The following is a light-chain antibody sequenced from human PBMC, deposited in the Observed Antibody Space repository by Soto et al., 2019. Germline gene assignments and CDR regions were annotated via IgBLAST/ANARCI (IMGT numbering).Light chain of an antibody. CDR3: SSYTSSSTRV. CDR2: EVS. V-gene: IGLV2-14*01. J-gene: IGLJ1*01. Sequence: QSALTQPASVSGSPRQSITISCTGTSSDVGRYNYVSWYQQHPGKAPKLMIYEVSNRPSGVSNRFSGSKSGNTASLTISGLQAEDEADYYCSSYTSSSTRVFGTGTKLTVL. CDR1: SSDVGRYNY.